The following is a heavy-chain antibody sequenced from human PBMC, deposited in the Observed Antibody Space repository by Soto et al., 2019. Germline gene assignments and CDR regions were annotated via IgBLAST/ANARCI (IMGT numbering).Heavy chain of an antibody. D-gene: IGHD4-17*01. CDR2: IYYSGTT. CDR3: ATTTAVPNTLRSRYYFDY. V-gene: IGHV4-61*01. J-gene: IGHJ4*02. Sequence: PSETLSLTCSVSGASVSDKTFYWSWLRQSPGKGLEWIGYIYYSGTTNYNPSLKGRFTISVDTSKNQFSLRLNSVTAADTALYYCATTTAVPNTLRSRYYFDYWGQGMLVTVSS. CDR1: GASVSDKTFY.